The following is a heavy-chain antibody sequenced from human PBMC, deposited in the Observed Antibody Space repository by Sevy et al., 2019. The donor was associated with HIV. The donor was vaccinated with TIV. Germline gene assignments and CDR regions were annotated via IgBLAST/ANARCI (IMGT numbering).Heavy chain of an antibody. CDR2: ISGGADRI. Sequence: GGSLRLSCAASGFTFTDYYFNWVRQAPGKGLEWVAYISGGADRIYYADSVKGRFTISRDNTDNSVYLHMDSLKAEDTATYFCVKGEDNSSGWAQAGGDYWGQGTLVTVSS. CDR1: GFTFTDYY. D-gene: IGHD6-19*01. J-gene: IGHJ4*02. V-gene: IGHV3-11*01. CDR3: VKGEDNSSGWAQAGGDY.